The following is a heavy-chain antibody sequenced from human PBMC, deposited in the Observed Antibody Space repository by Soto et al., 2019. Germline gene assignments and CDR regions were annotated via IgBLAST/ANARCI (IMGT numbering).Heavy chain of an antibody. V-gene: IGHV3-30*18. J-gene: IGHJ4*02. CDR3: AKDPSYIAATGTNFDY. CDR1: GFTFSTYG. D-gene: IGHD6-13*01. Sequence: QVQLVESGGGVVQPGRSLRLSCAASGFTFSTYGMHWVRQAPGKGLEWVAVISYDGSNKYYADSVKGRFTISRDNSKNXLYLQMNSLRAEDTAVYYCAKDPSYIAATGTNFDYWGQGTLVTVSS. CDR2: ISYDGSNK.